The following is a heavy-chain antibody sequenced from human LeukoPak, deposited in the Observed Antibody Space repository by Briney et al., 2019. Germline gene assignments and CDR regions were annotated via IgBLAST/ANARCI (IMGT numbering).Heavy chain of an antibody. CDR1: GLTLSSYA. CDR3: AKKRVAGPYNWFDP. Sequence: PGGSLRLSCAASGLTLSSYAMSWVRQAPGKGLEWVPAISGSGGSTYYADSVKGRFTISRDNSKNTLYLQMNSLRAEDTAVYYCAKKRVAGPYNWFDPWGQGTLVTVSS. V-gene: IGHV3-23*01. CDR2: ISGSGGST. J-gene: IGHJ5*02. D-gene: IGHD6-19*01.